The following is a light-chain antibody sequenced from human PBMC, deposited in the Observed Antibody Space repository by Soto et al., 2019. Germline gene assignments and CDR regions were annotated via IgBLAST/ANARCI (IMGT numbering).Light chain of an antibody. Sequence: DIVMTQSPDSLAVSLGERATIHCKSSQTVLSSSNNKNYLAWYQQKPGQPPNLLMYWASTRYSGVPDRFSGSGSGTDFTLTISSLQAEDVAVYYCQQYFTSPLTFGPGTKVDLK. CDR2: WAS. J-gene: IGKJ3*01. V-gene: IGKV4-1*01. CDR1: QTVLSSSNNKNY. CDR3: QQYFTSPLT.